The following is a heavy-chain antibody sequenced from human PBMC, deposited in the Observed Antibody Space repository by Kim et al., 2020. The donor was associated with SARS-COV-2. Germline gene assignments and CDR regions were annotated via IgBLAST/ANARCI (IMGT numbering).Heavy chain of an antibody. D-gene: IGHD4-17*01. V-gene: IGHV4-59*01. Sequence: YNPSLKSRVTISVDTSKNQFSLKLSSVTAADTAVYYCARVPADYGDYFDYWGQGTLVTVSS. J-gene: IGHJ4*02. CDR3: ARVPADYGDYFDY.